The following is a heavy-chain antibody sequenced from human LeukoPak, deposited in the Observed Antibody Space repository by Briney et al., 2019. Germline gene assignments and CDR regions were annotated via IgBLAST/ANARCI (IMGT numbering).Heavy chain of an antibody. D-gene: IGHD3-10*01. CDR3: ARGLWFGELLDY. J-gene: IGHJ4*02. Sequence: SETLSLTCAVYGGSFSGYYWSWIRQPPGKGLEWIGEINHSGSTNYNPSLKSRVTISVDTSKNQFPLKLSSVTAADTAVYYCARGLWFGELLDYWGQGTLVTVSS. V-gene: IGHV4-34*01. CDR1: GGSFSGYY. CDR2: INHSGST.